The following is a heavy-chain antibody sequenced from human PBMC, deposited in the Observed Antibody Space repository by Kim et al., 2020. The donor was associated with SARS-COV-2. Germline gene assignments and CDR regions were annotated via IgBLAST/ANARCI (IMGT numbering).Heavy chain of an antibody. CDR3: AKGGRLDYFDY. J-gene: IGHJ4*02. V-gene: IGHV3-9*01. Sequence: GYADSVKGRFTISRDNAKNSLYLQMNSLRAEDTALYYCAKGGRLDYFDYWGQGTLVTVSS.